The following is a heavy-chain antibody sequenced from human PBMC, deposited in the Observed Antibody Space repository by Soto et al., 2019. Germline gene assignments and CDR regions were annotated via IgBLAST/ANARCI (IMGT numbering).Heavy chain of an antibody. J-gene: IGHJ4*02. D-gene: IGHD6-6*01. CDR3: ARDKGQLVPADGY. CDR2: ITSSGSSI. CDR1: GFTFSDYY. V-gene: IGHV3-11*01. Sequence: GGSLRLSCAASGFTFSDYYMSWIRQAPGKGLEWVSYITSSGSSIYYADSVKGRFTISRDNAKNSLYLQMNSLRAEDTAVYYCARDKGQLVPADGYWGQGTLVTVPS.